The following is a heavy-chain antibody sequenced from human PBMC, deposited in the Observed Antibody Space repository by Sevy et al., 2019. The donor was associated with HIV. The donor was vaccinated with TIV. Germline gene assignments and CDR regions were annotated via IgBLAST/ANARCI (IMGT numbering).Heavy chain of an antibody. V-gene: IGHV1-18*01. Sequence: ASVKVSCKASGYTFTSYGISWVRQAPGQGLEWMGWISAYNGNTNYAQKLQGRVTMTTDTSTSTAYMELRSLRSDDTAGYYCARDTSIAVAGPFDYWGQGTLVTVSS. CDR3: ARDTSIAVAGPFDY. J-gene: IGHJ4*02. D-gene: IGHD6-19*01. CDR1: GYTFTSYG. CDR2: ISAYNGNT.